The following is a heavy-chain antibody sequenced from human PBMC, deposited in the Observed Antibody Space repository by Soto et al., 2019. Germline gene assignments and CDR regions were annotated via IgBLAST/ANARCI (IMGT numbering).Heavy chain of an antibody. CDR2: IFPSDSDT. V-gene: IGHV5-51*01. J-gene: IGHJ5*01. D-gene: IGHD3-22*01. CDR1: GYRFTSYW. Sequence: PGESLKISCRTSGYRFTSYWIAWVRQMPGKGLEWMGIIFPSDSDTRYSPSFQGQVTISADRSTSTVFLQWASLKASDTAVYFCARKDKSGYFNWFDTWGNGTLATVSS. CDR3: ARKDKSGYFNWFDT.